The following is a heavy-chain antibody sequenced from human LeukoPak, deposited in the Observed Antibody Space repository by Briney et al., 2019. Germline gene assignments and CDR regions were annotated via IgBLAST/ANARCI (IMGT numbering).Heavy chain of an antibody. Sequence: SETLSLTCAVYGGSFSGYYWSWIRQPPGKGLEWIGEINHSGSTNYNPSLKSRVTISVDTSKNQFSLKLSSVTAADTAVYYCARVLSGSSRNFGYWAREPWSPSPQ. CDR3: ARVLSGSSRNFGY. CDR1: GGSFSGYY. J-gene: IGHJ4*02. CDR2: INHSGST. V-gene: IGHV4-34*01. D-gene: IGHD1-26*01.